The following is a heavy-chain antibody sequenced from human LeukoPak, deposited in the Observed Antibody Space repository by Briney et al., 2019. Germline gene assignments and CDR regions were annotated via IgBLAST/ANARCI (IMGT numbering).Heavy chain of an antibody. V-gene: IGHV1-2*02. CDR2: INPKKGDT. D-gene: IGHD3-3*01. Sequence: ASVKVSCMASGYTFTDYHIHWVRQAPGQGLEWLGWINPKKGDTDYAERIEGRVTMTRDTSISTAYMELRSLTSDDAAVYYCARDGEPAFGGAFDLWGLGTLVTVSS. J-gene: IGHJ4*02. CDR3: ARDGEPAFGGAFDL. CDR1: GYTFTDYH.